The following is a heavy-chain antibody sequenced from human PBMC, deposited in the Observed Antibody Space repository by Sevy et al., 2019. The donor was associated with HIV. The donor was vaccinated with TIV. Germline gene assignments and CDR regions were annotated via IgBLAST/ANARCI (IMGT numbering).Heavy chain of an antibody. CDR1: GFILSSYA. CDR3: ARDSIVGATGGDFDY. J-gene: IGHJ4*02. CDR2: ISHDGSNK. V-gene: IGHV3-30-3*01. D-gene: IGHD1-26*01. Sequence: GGSLRLSCAASGFILSSYAMHWVRQAPGKGLEWVAVISHDGSNKYYAYSVKGRFTISRDNSKNTLYLQMNSLRAEDTAVYYCARDSIVGATGGDFDYWGQGPLVTVSS.